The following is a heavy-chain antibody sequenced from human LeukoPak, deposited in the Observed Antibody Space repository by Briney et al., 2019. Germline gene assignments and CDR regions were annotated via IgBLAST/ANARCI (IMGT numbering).Heavy chain of an antibody. J-gene: IGHJ4*02. D-gene: IGHD1-26*01. Sequence: PGGSLRLSCAVSGFTFSSYAMHWVRQAPGKGLEWVAVISYDGSNKYYADSVKGRFTISRDNSKNTLYLQMNSLRAEDTAVYYCAKVGWEWGQGTLVTVSS. CDR1: GFTFSSYA. V-gene: IGHV3-30-3*01. CDR2: ISYDGSNK. CDR3: AKVGWE.